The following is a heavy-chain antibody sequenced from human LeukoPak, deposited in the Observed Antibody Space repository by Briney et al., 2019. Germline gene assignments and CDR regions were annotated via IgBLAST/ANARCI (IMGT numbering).Heavy chain of an antibody. Sequence: SSETLSLTCTVSGGSISSSSYHWGWIRQPPGKGLEWIGSIYYSGSTYYNPSLKSRVTISVDTSKNQFSLKLSSVTAADTAVYYCARHSPTYYYDSSGYYPDYWGQGTLVTVSS. CDR3: ARHSPTYYYDSSGYYPDY. V-gene: IGHV4-39*01. CDR1: GGSISSSSYH. D-gene: IGHD3-22*01. J-gene: IGHJ4*02. CDR2: IYYSGST.